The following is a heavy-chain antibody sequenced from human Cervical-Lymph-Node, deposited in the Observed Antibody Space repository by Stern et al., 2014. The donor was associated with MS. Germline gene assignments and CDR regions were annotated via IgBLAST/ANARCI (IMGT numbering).Heavy chain of an antibody. CDR3: ARGIVTNRPASTLHNLFDP. J-gene: IGHJ5*02. Sequence: VQLVQSGAEVKKPGSSVNVSCKPSGGKLSSSFAVSWVRQAPGQGLEWMGRLIPIIGLANYAQKFQSRLTITADKSTSTVYMELSSLTSEDTALYYCARGIVTNRPASTLHNLFDPWGQGTLVTVSS. V-gene: IGHV1-69*09. CDR2: LIPIIGLA. D-gene: IGHD4-17*01. CDR1: GGKLSSSFA.